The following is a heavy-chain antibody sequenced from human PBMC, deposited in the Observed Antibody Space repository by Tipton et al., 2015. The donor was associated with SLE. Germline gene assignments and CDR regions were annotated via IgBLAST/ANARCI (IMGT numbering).Heavy chain of an antibody. CDR3: ARIRPGHGDPFDF. CDR2: ITPIGST. V-gene: IGHV4-4*08. CDR1: GGAITKYY. Sequence: TLSLTCTVSGGAITKYYWNWIRQPPGKGLEWIGYITPIGSTNYNPSLKSRVTISVDTSKNQFSLNLASVTAADTAVYYCARIRPGHGDPFDFWGQGTLVTVSS. D-gene: IGHD4-17*01. J-gene: IGHJ4*02.